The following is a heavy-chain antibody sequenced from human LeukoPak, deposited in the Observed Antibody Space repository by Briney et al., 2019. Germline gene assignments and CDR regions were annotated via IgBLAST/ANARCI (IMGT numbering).Heavy chain of an antibody. CDR1: GFTFSSYS. CDR2: ISSSSSYI. D-gene: IGHD3-3*01. CDR3: AKSITISKVNWFDP. J-gene: IGHJ5*02. V-gene: IGHV3-21*01. Sequence: GGSLRLSCAASGFTFSSYSMNWVRQAPGKGLEWVSSISSSSSYIYYSDSVKGRFTISRDNAKNSLYLQMHSLRADDTAVYYCAKSITISKVNWFDPWGQGTLVTVSS.